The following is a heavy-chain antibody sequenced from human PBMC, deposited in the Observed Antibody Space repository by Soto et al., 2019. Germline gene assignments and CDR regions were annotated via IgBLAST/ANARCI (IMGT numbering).Heavy chain of an antibody. CDR3: ARGVGRYSSSWRTYYYYGMDV. V-gene: IGHV4-59*01. CDR2: IYYSGST. Sequence: SETLSLTCTVSGGSISSYYWSWIRQPPGKGLGWIGYIYYSGSTNYNPSLKSRVTISVDTSKNQFSLKLSSVTAADTAVYYCARGVGRYSSSWRTYYYYGMDVWGQGTTVTVSS. D-gene: IGHD6-13*01. J-gene: IGHJ6*02. CDR1: GGSISSYY.